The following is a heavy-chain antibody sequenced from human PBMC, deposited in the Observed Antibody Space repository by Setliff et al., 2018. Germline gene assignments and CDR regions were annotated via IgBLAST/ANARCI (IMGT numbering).Heavy chain of an antibody. Sequence: PSETLSLTCTVSGGSISSGSYYWSWIRQPAGKGLEWIGRIYTSGSTNYNPSLKSRVTISVDTSKNQFSLKLSSVTAADTAVYYCARGDIASRPQLGHDAFDIWGQGTMVTVSS. D-gene: IGHD2-15*01. J-gene: IGHJ3*02. CDR3: ARGDIASRPQLGHDAFDI. CDR1: GGSISSGSYY. CDR2: IYTSGST. V-gene: IGHV4-61*02.